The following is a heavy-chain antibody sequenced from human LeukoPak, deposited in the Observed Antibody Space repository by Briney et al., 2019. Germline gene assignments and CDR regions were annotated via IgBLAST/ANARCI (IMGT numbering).Heavy chain of an antibody. D-gene: IGHD5-18*01. J-gene: IGHJ6*02. CDR3: ARVDTAMVKGYYYYGMDV. CDR2: MNPNSGNT. CDR1: GYTFTSYD. V-gene: IGHV1-8*01. Sequence: ASVKVSCKASGYTFTSYDINWVRQATGQGLEWMGWMNPNSGNTGYAQKFQGRVTITADESTSTAYMELSSLRSEDTAVYYCARVDTAMVKGYYYYGMDVWGQGTTVTVSS.